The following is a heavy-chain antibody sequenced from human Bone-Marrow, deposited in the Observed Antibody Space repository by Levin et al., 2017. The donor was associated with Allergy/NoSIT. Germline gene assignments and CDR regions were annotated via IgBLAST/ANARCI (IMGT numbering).Heavy chain of an antibody. CDR3: VRRRGSAWPPVDFDY. CDR1: GYSFTNYW. D-gene: IGHD6-19*01. J-gene: IGHJ4*02. Sequence: GESLKISCKASGYSFTNYWIGWVRQTPGKGLEWMGIIDPSDFDIRYSPSFQGQVTISADTSITTAYLQWSSLRASDTAMYYCVRRRGSAWPPVDFDYWGQGVLVTVSS. CDR2: IDPSDFDI. V-gene: IGHV5-51*01.